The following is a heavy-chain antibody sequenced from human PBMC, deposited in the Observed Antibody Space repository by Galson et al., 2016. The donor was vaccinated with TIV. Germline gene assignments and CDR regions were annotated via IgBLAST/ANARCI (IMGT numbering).Heavy chain of an antibody. CDR2: IDWDDDK. V-gene: IGHV2-70*11. CDR1: GFSLQTDGMC. D-gene: IGHD3-22*01. J-gene: IGHJ4*02. Sequence: PALVKPTQTLTLTCTFSGFSLQTDGMCVSWIRQPPGKALEWLARIDWDDDKSYSSSLKTRLTISKDTSKNQVVLTMTNMDPVDTATYYCARISGYYDSSGHYIPRSFDYWGQGALVTVSS. CDR3: ARISGYYDSSGHYIPRSFDY.